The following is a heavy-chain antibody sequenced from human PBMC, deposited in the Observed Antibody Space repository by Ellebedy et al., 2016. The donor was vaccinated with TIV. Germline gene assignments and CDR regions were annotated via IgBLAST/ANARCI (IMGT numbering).Heavy chain of an antibody. D-gene: IGHD6-13*01. Sequence: AASVNVSCKASGYTFTSYAMHWARQAPGQRLEWMGWINAGNGNTKYSQKFQGRVTITRDTSASTAYMELSSLRSEDTAVYYCARERYSRVELDYWGQGTLVTVSS. CDR3: ARERYSRVELDY. CDR1: GYTFTSYA. J-gene: IGHJ4*02. CDR2: INAGNGNT. V-gene: IGHV1-3*01.